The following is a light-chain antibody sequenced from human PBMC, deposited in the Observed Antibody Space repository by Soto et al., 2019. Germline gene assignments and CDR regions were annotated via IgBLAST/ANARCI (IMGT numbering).Light chain of an antibody. Sequence: QSALTQPASVSGSPGQSITISCTGTSSDIGAYNYVSWYRQHPGKAPKLMIYDVNIRPSGVSNLFSGSKSGNTASLTISGLQAEDEADYYCTSWTTSTTMIFGGGTKVTVL. CDR2: DVN. CDR1: SSDIGAYNY. CDR3: TSWTTSTTMI. J-gene: IGLJ2*01. V-gene: IGLV2-14*03.